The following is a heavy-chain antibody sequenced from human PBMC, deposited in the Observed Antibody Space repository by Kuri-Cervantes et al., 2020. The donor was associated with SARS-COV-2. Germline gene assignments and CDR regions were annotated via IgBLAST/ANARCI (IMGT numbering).Heavy chain of an antibody. V-gene: IGHV1-2*02. CDR1: GYTFTGYY. J-gene: IGHJ4*02. Sequence: ASVKVSCKASGYTFTGYYMHWVRQAPGQGLEWMGWINPNSGGTNYAQKFQGRVTMTRDTSISTAYMELSRLRSDDTAVYYCARYPREYYYDSSGTIRTEESYFDYWGQGTLVTVSS. D-gene: IGHD3-22*01. CDR3: ARYPREYYYDSSGTIRTEESYFDY. CDR2: INPNSGGT.